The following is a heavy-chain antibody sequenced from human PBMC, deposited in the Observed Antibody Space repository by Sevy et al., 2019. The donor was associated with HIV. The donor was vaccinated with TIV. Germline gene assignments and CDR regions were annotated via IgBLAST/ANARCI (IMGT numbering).Heavy chain of an antibody. CDR1: EFTFSSYE. V-gene: IGHV3-48*03. CDR3: AGGLVLGTTFDY. J-gene: IGHJ4*02. D-gene: IGHD3-10*01. CDR2: ISSSGSLI. Sequence: GGSLRLSCAASEFTFSSYEMNWVRQAPGKGLEWVSYISSSGSLIYYADSVKGRFTMSRDNAKNSLYLQMNSLRAEDTAVYYCAGGLVLGTTFDYWGQGTLVTVSS.